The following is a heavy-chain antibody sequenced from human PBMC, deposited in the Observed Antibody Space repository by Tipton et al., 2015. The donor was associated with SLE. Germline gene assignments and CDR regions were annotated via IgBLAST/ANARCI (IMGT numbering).Heavy chain of an antibody. J-gene: IGHJ4*02. CDR3: ARTYYYCLACN. CDR1: GGSISRSHYY. Sequence: TLSLTCTVSGGSISRSHYYWGWIRQPPGKGLEWIGTIYKSGISYTNPSLRSRLTISVDTSKNQFSLNLTSVTAADTAVYYCARTYYYCLACNWGQGSLVSVSS. CDR2: IYKSGIS. D-gene: IGHD3-10*01. V-gene: IGHV4-39*07.